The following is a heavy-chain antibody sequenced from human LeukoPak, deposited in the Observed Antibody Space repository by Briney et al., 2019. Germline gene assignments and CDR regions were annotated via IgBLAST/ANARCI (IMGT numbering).Heavy chain of an antibody. V-gene: IGHV4-59*12. J-gene: IGHJ4*02. Sequence: PSETLSLTCTVSGDSISNYYWSWIRQSPGKGLEWIGSIFYSGTTYDNPSLKSRLTISMDTSKDEFYLKLTSVTAADTAVYFCASTMLDWNDGVYDDWGQGILVTVSS. CDR1: GDSISNYY. CDR3: ASTMLDWNDGVYDD. CDR2: IFYSGTT. D-gene: IGHD1-1*01.